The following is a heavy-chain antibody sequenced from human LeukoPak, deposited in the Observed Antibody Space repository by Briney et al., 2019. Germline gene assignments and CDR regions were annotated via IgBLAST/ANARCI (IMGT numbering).Heavy chain of an antibody. J-gene: IGHJ5*02. D-gene: IGHD3-3*02. CDR3: ARVGIKAPFDP. V-gene: IGHV4-30-4*08. CDR2: IYYSGST. Sequence: SQTLSLTCTVSGGSISSGDYYWSWIRQPPGKGLEWIGYIYYSGSTYYSPSLKSRVTMSVDTSKNQFSLKLSSVTAADTAVYYCARVGIKAPFDPWGQGTLVTVSS. CDR1: GGSISSGDYY.